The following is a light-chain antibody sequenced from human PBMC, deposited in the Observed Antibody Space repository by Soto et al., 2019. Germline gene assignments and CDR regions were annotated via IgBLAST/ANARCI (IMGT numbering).Light chain of an antibody. V-gene: IGLV2-14*01. CDR1: SSDVGDYNY. J-gene: IGLJ2*01. CDR2: EVS. Sequence: QSVLTQPASVSGSPGQSITISCTGTSSDVGDYNYVSWYQHHPGKAPKLMIYEVSNRPSGVSNRFSGSKSGNTASLTISGLQAKDEADYYCSSFTSSITVLFGGGTKVTVL. CDR3: SSFTSSITVL.